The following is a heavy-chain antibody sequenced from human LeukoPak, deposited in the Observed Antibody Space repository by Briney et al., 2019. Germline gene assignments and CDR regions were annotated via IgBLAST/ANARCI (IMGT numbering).Heavy chain of an antibody. CDR3: VRGISDL. J-gene: IGHJ5*02. V-gene: IGHV3-74*01. CDR2: INVYGSTT. D-gene: IGHD2-15*01. CDR1: GFTFSSYA. Sequence: TGGSLRLSCAASGFTFSSYAMSWVRQAPGKGLVWVSYINVYGSTTDYADSVKGRFTISRDNAKNTLYLQMNSLRAEDTAVYYCVRGISDLWGQGTLVTVSS.